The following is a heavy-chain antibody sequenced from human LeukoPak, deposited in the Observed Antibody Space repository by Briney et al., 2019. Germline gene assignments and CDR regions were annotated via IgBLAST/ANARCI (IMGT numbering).Heavy chain of an antibody. CDR2: ISGSGSDI. J-gene: IGHJ4*02. CDR1: GFSFSDSY. CDR3: ASDFWSGYYTPMGVNY. V-gene: IGHV3-11*04. D-gene: IGHD3-3*01. Sequence: PGGSLRLSCVVSGFSFSDSYMTWIRQTPGKGLEWLAYISGSGSDICYADSVEGRFTISRDNAKNTLYLQMNSLRAEDTAVYYCASDFWSGYYTPMGVNYWGQGTLVTVSS.